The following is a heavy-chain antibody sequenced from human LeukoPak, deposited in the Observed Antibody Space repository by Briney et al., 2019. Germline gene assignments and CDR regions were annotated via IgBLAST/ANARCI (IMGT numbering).Heavy chain of an antibody. CDR3: AKGLYGDYEPGFDY. V-gene: IGHV3-33*06. D-gene: IGHD4-17*01. CDR1: GFTFSSYG. CDR2: IWYDGSNK. Sequence: GGSLRLSCAASGFTFSSYGMHWVRQAPGKGLVWVAVIWYDGSNKYYADSVKGRFTISRDNSKNTLYLQMNSLRAEDTAVYYCAKGLYGDYEPGFDYWGQGTLLTVSS. J-gene: IGHJ4*02.